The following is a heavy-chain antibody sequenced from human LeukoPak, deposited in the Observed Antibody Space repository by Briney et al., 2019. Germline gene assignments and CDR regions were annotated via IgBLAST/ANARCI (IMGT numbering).Heavy chain of an antibody. D-gene: IGHD2/OR15-2a*01. V-gene: IGHV1-46*02. J-gene: IGHJ4*02. CDR1: GYTFNSSY. Sequence: ASVKVSCKASGYTFNSSYMHWVRQAPGQGLEWMGIINPSDDSTRYAQKFQGRVTMTKDTSTNTVYMHLSSLSSDDTAVYYCARESSTFFHYWGQGTLVTVSS. CDR2: INPSDDST. CDR3: ARESSTFFHY.